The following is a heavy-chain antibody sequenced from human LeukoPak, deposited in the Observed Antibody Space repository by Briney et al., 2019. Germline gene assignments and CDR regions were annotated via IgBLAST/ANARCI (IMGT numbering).Heavy chain of an antibody. CDR2: ITGGSGRT. CDR1: VFTFSNYA. V-gene: IGHV3-23*01. D-gene: IGHD5-12*01. CDR3: AKHGRGNNSRDYFDY. J-gene: IGHJ4*02. Sequence: GGSLRLTCAASVFTFSNYAMTWVRQAPGKGLEWVSTITGGSGRTYYTDSVKGRFTISRDHSENTLYLQMNSLRAEDTAVYHCAKHGRGNNSRDYFDYWGQGTLVTVSS.